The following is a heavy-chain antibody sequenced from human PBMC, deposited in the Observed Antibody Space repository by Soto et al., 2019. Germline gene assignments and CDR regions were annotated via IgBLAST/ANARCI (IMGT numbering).Heavy chain of an antibody. CDR1: GGSISSGDYY. Sequence: KPSETLSLTCTVSGGSISSGDYYWSWIRQPPGKGLEWIGYIYYSGSTYYNPSLKSRVTISVDTSKNQFSLKLSSVTAADTAVYYCARARRYFDWLLFSALDNWFDPWGQGTLVTVSS. V-gene: IGHV4-30-4*01. CDR2: IYYSGST. D-gene: IGHD3-9*01. J-gene: IGHJ5*02. CDR3: ARARRYFDWLLFSALDNWFDP.